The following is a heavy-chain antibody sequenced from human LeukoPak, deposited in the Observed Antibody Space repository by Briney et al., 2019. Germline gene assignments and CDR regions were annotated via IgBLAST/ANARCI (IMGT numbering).Heavy chain of an antibody. CDR1: GYTFTSYD. V-gene: IGHV1-8*03. J-gene: IGHJ4*02. Sequence: GSSVKVSCKASGYTFTSYDINWVRQATGQGLEWMGWMNPNSGNTGYAQKFQGRVTITRNTSISTAYMELSSLRSEDTAVYYCARRSNGGTDFDYWGQGTLVTVSS. CDR3: ARRSNGGTDFDY. D-gene: IGHD1-7*01. CDR2: MNPNSGNT.